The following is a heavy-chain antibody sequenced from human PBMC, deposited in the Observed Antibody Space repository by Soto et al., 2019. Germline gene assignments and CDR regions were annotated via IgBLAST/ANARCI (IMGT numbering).Heavy chain of an antibody. CDR1: GFTFSSYT. J-gene: IGHJ6*03. CDR2: ISDSGGST. V-gene: IGHV3-23*01. CDR3: AKGLGDYYYMDV. Sequence: EVQLLESGGGLVQPGGSLRLSCAASGFTFSSYTMSWVRQAPGKGLEWVSAISDSGGSTYYADSVKGRFTISRDISKHTLFLQVNSLRAEDTAVYYCAKGLGDYYYMDVWGKGTTVTVSS.